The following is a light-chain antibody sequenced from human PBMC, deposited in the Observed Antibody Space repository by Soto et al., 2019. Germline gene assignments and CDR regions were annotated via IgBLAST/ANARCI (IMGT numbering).Light chain of an antibody. J-gene: IGKJ2*01. Sequence: EIVLTQAPGTLSFSPGERATLSCRASQSVSSSYLAWYQQKPGQAPRLLIYGASIRATGIPDRFSGSGSGIDFNLTISRLEAEDFGVYYCQQYGGSPPYTVGQGTKLEMK. CDR3: QQYGGSPPYT. CDR1: QSVSSSY. CDR2: GAS. V-gene: IGKV3-20*01.